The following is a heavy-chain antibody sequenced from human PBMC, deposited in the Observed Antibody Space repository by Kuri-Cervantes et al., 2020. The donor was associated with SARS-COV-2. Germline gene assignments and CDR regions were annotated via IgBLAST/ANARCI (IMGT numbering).Heavy chain of an antibody. V-gene: IGHV4-34*01. CDR2: IYYSGST. CDR3: ARPLALYYDFWSGYPYDAFDI. Sequence: SETLSLTCAVYGGSFSGHYWSWIRQPPGKGLEWIGSIYYSGSTYYNPSLKSRVTISVDTSKNQFSLKLSSVTAADTAVYYCARPLALYYDFWSGYPYDAFDIWGQGTMVTVSS. D-gene: IGHD3-3*01. J-gene: IGHJ3*02. CDR1: GGSFSGHY.